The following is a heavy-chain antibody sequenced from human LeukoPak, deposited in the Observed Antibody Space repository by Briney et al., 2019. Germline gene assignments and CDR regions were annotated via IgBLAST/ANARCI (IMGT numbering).Heavy chain of an antibody. Sequence: PSETLSLTCTVSAGSIKKYYWSWLREPAGKGLECVGHVYSSGITHYNPSLQSRVTMSVDTSKNQFSLKLTSVTAADTAVYYCARYNDYSGSSNLYYYYMDVWGKGTPVIISS. CDR2: VYSSGIT. D-gene: IGHD6-6*01. CDR3: ARYNDYSGSSNLYYYYMDV. CDR1: AGSIKKYY. V-gene: IGHV4-4*07. J-gene: IGHJ6*03.